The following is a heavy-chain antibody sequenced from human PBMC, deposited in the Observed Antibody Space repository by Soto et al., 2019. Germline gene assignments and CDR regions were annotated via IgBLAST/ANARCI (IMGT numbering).Heavy chain of an antibody. CDR1: GYTFTSYD. CDR3: ARGGSGSYYFVLSYYYGMDV. J-gene: IGHJ6*02. V-gene: IGHV1-8*01. D-gene: IGHD1-26*01. CDR2: MNPNSGNT. Sequence: ASVKVSCKASGYTFTSYDINCVRQATGQGLEWMGWMNPNSGNTGYAQKFQGRVTMTRNTSISTAYMELSSLRSEDTAVYYCARGGSGSYYFVLSYYYGMDVWGQGTTVTVSS.